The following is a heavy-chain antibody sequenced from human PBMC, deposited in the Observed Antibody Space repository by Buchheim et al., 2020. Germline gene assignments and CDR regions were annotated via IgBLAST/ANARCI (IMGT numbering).Heavy chain of an antibody. Sequence: EVQLVESGGGLVQPGGSLRLSCAASGFTFSSYSMNWVRQAPGKGLEWVSYISSSSDSIYYADSVEGRFTISRDNAKNSLYLQMNSLRAEDTAVYYCTRGQAAPNDYWGQGAL. J-gene: IGHJ4*02. CDR2: ISSSSDSI. V-gene: IGHV3-48*01. CDR1: GFTFSSYS. CDR3: TRGQAAPNDY. D-gene: IGHD2-15*01.